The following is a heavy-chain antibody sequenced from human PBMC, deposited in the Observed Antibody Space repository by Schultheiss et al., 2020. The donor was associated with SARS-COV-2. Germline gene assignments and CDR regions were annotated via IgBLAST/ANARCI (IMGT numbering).Heavy chain of an antibody. D-gene: IGHD3-3*01. CDR2: IYHSGST. V-gene: IGHV4-30-2*03. J-gene: IGHJ5*02. CDR3: AINDFWSGYPNWFDP. Sequence: SETLSLTCAVSGGSISSGGYSWSWIRQPPGKGLEWIGYIYHSGSTYYNPSLKSRVTISVDTSKNQFSLKLSSVTAADTAVYYCAINDFWSGYPNWFDPWGQGTLVTVSS. CDR1: GGSISSGGYS.